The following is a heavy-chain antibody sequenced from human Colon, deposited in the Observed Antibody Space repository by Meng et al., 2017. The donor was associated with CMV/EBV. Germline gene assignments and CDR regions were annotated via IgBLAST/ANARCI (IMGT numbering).Heavy chain of an antibody. CDR2: IYYSGST. CDR1: GGSISSYY. J-gene: IGHJ6*02. CDR3: ARSAFFEGLMDV. Sequence: SETLSLTCTVSGGSISSYYWSWIRQPPGKGLEWIGSIYYSGSTNYNPSLKSRVTISVDTSKNQFSLKLSSVTAADTAVYYCARSAFFEGLMDVWGQGTTVTVSS. D-gene: IGHD3-3*01. V-gene: IGHV4-59*01.